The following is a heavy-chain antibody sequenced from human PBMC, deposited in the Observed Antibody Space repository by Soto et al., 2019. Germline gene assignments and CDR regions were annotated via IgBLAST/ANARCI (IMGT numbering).Heavy chain of an antibody. J-gene: IGHJ6*02. D-gene: IGHD6-13*01. V-gene: IGHV5-51*01. Sequence: GESLKISCKGSGYSFTSYWIGWVRQMPGKGLEWMGIIYPGDSDTGYSPSFQGQVTISADKSISTAYLQWSSLKASDTAMYYCARTSAAGKYYYGIDVWGQGTTVTGS. CDR3: ARTSAAGKYYYGIDV. CDR2: IYPGDSDT. CDR1: GYSFTSYW.